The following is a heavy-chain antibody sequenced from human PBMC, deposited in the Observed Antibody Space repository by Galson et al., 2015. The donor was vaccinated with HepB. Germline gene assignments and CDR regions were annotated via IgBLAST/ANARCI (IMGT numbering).Heavy chain of an antibody. V-gene: IGHV3-7*01. J-gene: IGHJ4*02. D-gene: IGHD3-22*01. CDR3: ERDPYYDFRGYYLDDY. Sequence: DSLQGRFTISRDNARNSLYLQIHSLRGEDTAVYYCERDPYYDFRGYYLDDYWGQGTVVTVSS.